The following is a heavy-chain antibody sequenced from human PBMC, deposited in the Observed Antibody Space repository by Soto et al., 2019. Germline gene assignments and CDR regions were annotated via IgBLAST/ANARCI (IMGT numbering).Heavy chain of an antibody. D-gene: IGHD2-15*01. J-gene: IGHJ6*02. CDR2: IIPIFGTA. Sequence: SVKVSCKASGGTFSSYAISWVRQAPGQGLEWMGGIIPIFGTANYAQKFQGRVTITADESTSTAYMELSSLRSEDTAVYYCARDLGYCSGGSCYSPHYYYYYYGMDVWGQGTTVTVSS. V-gene: IGHV1-69*13. CDR1: GGTFSSYA. CDR3: ARDLGYCSGGSCYSPHYYYYYYGMDV.